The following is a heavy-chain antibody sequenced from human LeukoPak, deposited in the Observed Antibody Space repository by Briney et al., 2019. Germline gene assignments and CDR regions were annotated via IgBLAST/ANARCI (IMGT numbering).Heavy chain of an antibody. V-gene: IGHV1-18*04. CDR3: ARIGVITMIVEPDY. J-gene: IGHJ4*02. CDR1: GYTFTGYY. Sequence: APVKVSCKASGYTFTGYYMHWVRQAPGQGLEWMGWISAYNGNTNYAQKLQGRVTMTTDTSTSTAYMELRSLRSDDTAVYYCARIGVITMIVEPDYWGQGTLVTVSS. D-gene: IGHD3-22*01. CDR2: ISAYNGNT.